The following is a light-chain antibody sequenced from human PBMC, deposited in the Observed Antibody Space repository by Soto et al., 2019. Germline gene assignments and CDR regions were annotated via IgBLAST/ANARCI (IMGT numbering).Light chain of an antibody. J-gene: IGLJ3*02. CDR3: STYTSSSTRV. V-gene: IGLV2-14*01. CDR2: DVS. Sequence: QSALTQPASVSGSPGQAITISCTGTSSDVGGYNYVSWYQQHPGKAPKLMIYDVSNRHPGVSNRFSGTKSGNTASLTISGLQAEDEADYYCSTYTSSSTRVFGGGTKVTVL. CDR1: SSDVGGYNY.